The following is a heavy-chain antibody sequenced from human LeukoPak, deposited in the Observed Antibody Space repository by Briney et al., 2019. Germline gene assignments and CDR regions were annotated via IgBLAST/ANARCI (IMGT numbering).Heavy chain of an antibody. D-gene: IGHD6-19*01. Sequence: GESLKISCKGAGYSFTSYWIGWVRQMPGKGLEWMGFIYPGDSDTRYSPSFQGQVTISADKSTSTAYLQWSSLKASDTAMYHCASGIGLNYFDYWGQGTLVTVSS. CDR3: ASGIGLNYFDY. CDR2: IYPGDSDT. J-gene: IGHJ4*02. CDR1: GYSFTSYW. V-gene: IGHV5-51*01.